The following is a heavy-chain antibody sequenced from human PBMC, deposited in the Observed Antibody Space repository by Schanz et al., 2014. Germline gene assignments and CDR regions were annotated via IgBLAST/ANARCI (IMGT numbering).Heavy chain of an antibody. CDR3: ARDRRRYCSTASCLHDNWFDP. CDR1: RYTFNTYG. Sequence: QVQLIQSGAEVKKPGASVKVSCEASRYTFNTYGLNWVRQAPGQGLEWMGWISAYTNNTNYAQKVQGRVTMTTATSTGTAYMELRSLRSDDTAVYYCARDRRRYCSTASCLHDNWFDPWGQGTLVIVSS. CDR2: ISAYTNNT. D-gene: IGHD2-2*01. J-gene: IGHJ5*02. V-gene: IGHV1-18*01.